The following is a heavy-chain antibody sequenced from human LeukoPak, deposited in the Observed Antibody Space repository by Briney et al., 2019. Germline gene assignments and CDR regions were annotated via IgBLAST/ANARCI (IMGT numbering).Heavy chain of an antibody. J-gene: IGHJ6*03. V-gene: IGHV4-59*01. CDR2: IYYSGST. CDR3: ARGSGYYYYYYMDV. Sequence: SETLSLTCTVSGGSISSYYWSWIRQPPGKGLEWIGYIYYSGSTNYNPSLKSRVTISVDTSKNQFSLKLSSVTAADTAVYYCARGSGYYYYYYMDVWGKGTTVTVSS. CDR1: GGSISSYY. D-gene: IGHD3-10*01.